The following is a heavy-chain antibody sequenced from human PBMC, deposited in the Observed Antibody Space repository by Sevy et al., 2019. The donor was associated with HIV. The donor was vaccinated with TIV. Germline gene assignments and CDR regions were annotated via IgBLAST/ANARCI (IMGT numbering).Heavy chain of an antibody. J-gene: IGHJ6*02. D-gene: IGHD5-18*01. Sequence: GGSLRLSCGASGFTFSRYWMSWVRQAPGKGLEWVANIRQDGSEKYNVDSVKGRFTISRDNAKKSLYLQMNSLRVEDTAIYYCVRDRRGDSYGSDYYFYGMDVWGQGTTVTVSS. CDR3: VRDRRGDSYGSDYYFYGMDV. CDR1: GFTFSRYW. V-gene: IGHV3-7*01. CDR2: IRQDGSEK.